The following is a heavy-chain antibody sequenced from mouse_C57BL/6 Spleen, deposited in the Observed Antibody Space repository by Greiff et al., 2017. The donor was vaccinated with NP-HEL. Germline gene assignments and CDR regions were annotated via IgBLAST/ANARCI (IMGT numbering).Heavy chain of an antibody. J-gene: IGHJ2*01. CDR2: INPGSGGT. V-gene: IGHV1-54*01. CDR3: ARGGNLDY. CDR1: GYAFTNYL. D-gene: IGHD1-1*02. Sequence: QVQLQQSGAELVRPGTSVKESCKASGYAFTNYLIEWVKQRPGQGLEWIGVINPGSGGTNYNEKFKGKATLTADKSSSTAYMQLSSLTSEDSAVYFCARGGNLDYWGQGTTLTVSS.